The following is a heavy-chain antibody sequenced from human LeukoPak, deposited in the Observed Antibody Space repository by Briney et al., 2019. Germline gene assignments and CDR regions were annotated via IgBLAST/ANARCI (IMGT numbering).Heavy chain of an antibody. V-gene: IGHV4-38-2*01. CDR1: GYSISRGYY. D-gene: IGHD5-24*01. CDR3: ARMAEADSDCASDRFDP. J-gene: IGHJ5*02. CDR2: IYHRGST. Sequence: RSETLSLTCAASGYSISRGYYWGWIGQPPGKGLEWIGGIYHRGSTYYTPSLRSRVTISVDTPKNQFSLNLSSVTGAHSAMFDCARMAEADSDCASDRFDPWGQGTLVTVSS.